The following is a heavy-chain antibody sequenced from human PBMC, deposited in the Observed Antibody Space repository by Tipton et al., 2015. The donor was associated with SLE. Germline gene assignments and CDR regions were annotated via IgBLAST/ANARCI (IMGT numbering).Heavy chain of an antibody. CDR1: GGSISSSTNY. CDR2: IYYSGST. D-gene: IGHD6-6*01. V-gene: IGHV4-39*07. Sequence: TLSLTCTVSGGSISSSTNYWGWIRQPPGKGLAWIGSIYYSGSTYYNPSLKSRVTISVDTSKNQFSLKLSSVTAADTAVYYCARDGKGAARPFDYWGQGTLVTVSS. CDR3: ARDGKGAARPFDY. J-gene: IGHJ4*02.